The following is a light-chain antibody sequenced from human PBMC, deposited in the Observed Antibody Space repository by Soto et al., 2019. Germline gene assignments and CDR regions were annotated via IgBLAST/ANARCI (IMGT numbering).Light chain of an antibody. J-gene: IGKJ4*01. CDR3: QQYNNWPPLI. Sequence: EIVMTQSPATLSVSPGETATLSCRASQSVSSNSAWYQQKPGQAPRLLIYGASTRATGIPARFSGSGSGTEFTLTISSLQSEDFAVYYCQQYNNWPPLIFGGGTKGEIK. CDR1: QSVSSN. V-gene: IGKV3-15*01. CDR2: GAS.